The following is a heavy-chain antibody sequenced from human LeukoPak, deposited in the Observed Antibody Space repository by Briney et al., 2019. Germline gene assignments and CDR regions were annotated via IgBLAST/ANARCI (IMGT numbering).Heavy chain of an antibody. CDR3: ARDLGDIVVVPTTIGGNWFDP. CDR1: GFTFSNYA. D-gene: IGHD2-2*02. Sequence: PGRSLRLSCAASGFTFSNYAMHWVRQAPGKGLEWVAVISYDGSNKYYADSVKGRFTISRDNSKNTLYLQMNSLRAEDTSVYYCARDLGDIVVVPTTIGGNWFDPWGQGTLVTVSS. V-gene: IGHV3-30-3*01. J-gene: IGHJ5*02. CDR2: ISYDGSNK.